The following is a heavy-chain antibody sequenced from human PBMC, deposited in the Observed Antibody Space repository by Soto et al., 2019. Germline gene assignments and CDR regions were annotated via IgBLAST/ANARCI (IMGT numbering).Heavy chain of an antibody. CDR1: GFTFTNSA. D-gene: IGHD5-18*01. Sequence: QMQLVQSVPEVKKPGTSVKVSCKASGFTFTNSAVQWVRQARGQRLEWIGWIVVGSGRTDYAQKFQGRVTLTRDKSTSTAYMELSSLRSEDTAVYYCATDQGYSYGYGTYWGQGTLVTVSS. CDR2: IVVGSGRT. CDR3: ATDQGYSYGYGTY. V-gene: IGHV1-58*01. J-gene: IGHJ4*02.